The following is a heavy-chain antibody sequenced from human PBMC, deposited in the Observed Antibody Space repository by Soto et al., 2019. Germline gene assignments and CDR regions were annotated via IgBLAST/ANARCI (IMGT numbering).Heavy chain of an antibody. J-gene: IGHJ6*04. Sequence: GESLKISCKGSGYSFTSYWIGWVRQMPGKGLEWMGIIYPGDSDTRYSPSFQGQVTISADKSISTAYLQWSSLKASDTAMYYCARQNSSSWYNYYYYGMDVWGKGTMVTVSS. D-gene: IGHD6-13*01. V-gene: IGHV5-51*01. CDR1: GYSFTSYW. CDR2: IYPGDSDT. CDR3: ARQNSSSWYNYYYYGMDV.